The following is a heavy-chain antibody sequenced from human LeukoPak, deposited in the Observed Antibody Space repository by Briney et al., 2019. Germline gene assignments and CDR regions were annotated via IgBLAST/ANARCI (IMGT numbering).Heavy chain of an antibody. V-gene: IGHV4-4*02. Sequence: SETLSLTCAVSGGSISSTNWWNWVRQPPGKGLEWIGEIYRSGSTNYNPSLKSRVTISIDKSKNQFSLKLSSVTAADTAMYYCARVALYDSSGYNYFDYWGQGTLVTVSS. J-gene: IGHJ4*02. CDR1: GGSISSTNW. D-gene: IGHD3-22*01. CDR3: ARVALYDSSGYNYFDY. CDR2: IYRSGST.